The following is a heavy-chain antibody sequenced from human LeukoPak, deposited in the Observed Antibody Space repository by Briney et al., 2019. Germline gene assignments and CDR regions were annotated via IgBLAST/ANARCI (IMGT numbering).Heavy chain of an antibody. V-gene: IGHV4-59*08. CDR3: ARRLLDPYYFDY. D-gene: IGHD3/OR15-3a*01. CDR2: IYYSGST. Sequence: PSETLSLTCTVSGGSISSYYWNWIRQPPGKGLEWIGYIYYSGSTNYNPSLKSRVTISVDTSKNQFSLKLSSVTAADTAVYYCARRLLDPYYFDYWGQGTLVTVSS. J-gene: IGHJ4*02. CDR1: GGSISSYY.